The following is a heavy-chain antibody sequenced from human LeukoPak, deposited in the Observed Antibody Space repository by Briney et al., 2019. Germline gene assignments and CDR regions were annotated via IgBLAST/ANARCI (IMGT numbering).Heavy chain of an antibody. CDR2: INHSGST. V-gene: IGHV4-34*01. D-gene: IGHD3-22*01. CDR3: ARVGYYDSSGYYYSSSYFDY. J-gene: IGHJ4*02. Sequence: SETLSLTCAVYGGSFSGYYWSWIRQPPGKGLEWIGEINHSGSTNYNPSLKSRVTISVDKSKNQFSLKLSSVTAADTAVYYCARVGYYDSSGYYYSSSYFDYWGQGTLVTVSS. CDR1: GGSFSGYY.